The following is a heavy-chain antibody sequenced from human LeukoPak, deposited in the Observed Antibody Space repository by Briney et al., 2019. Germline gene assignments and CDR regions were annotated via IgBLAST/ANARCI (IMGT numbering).Heavy chain of an antibody. D-gene: IGHD1-26*01. CDR2: IYSGGST. Sequence: GGSLRLSCAASGFTVSSNYMSWVRQAPGKGLEWVSVIYSGGSTYYADSVKGRFTISRDNSKNTLYLQMNSLRAEDTAVYYCARMNLGATTGFDYWGQGTLVTVCS. CDR1: GFTVSSNY. CDR3: ARMNLGATTGFDY. V-gene: IGHV3-53*01. J-gene: IGHJ4*02.